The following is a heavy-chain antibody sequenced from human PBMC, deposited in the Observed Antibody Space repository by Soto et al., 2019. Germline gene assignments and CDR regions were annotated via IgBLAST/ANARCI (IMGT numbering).Heavy chain of an antibody. V-gene: IGHV4-59*01. CDR2: IYYSGST. Sequence: SETLSLTCTVSGGSISSYYWSWIRQPPGKGLEWIGYIYYSGSTNYNPSLKSRVTISVDTSKNQFSLKLSSVTAADTAVYYCARIGSDAYGFWSGYYIGYWGQGTLVTVSS. D-gene: IGHD3-3*01. CDR3: ARIGSDAYGFWSGYYIGY. J-gene: IGHJ4*02. CDR1: GGSISSYY.